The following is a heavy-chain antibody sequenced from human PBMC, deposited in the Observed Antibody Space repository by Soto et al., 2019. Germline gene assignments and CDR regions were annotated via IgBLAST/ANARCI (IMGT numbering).Heavy chain of an antibody. V-gene: IGHV4-39*01. CDR3: ASTEPNCDFWSGPFNNWFDP. D-gene: IGHD3-3*01. CDR2: IHYSGST. Sequence: QLQLQESGPGLVKPSETLSLTCTVSGGSISSSSYYWGWIRQPPGKGLEWIGRIHYSGSTYYNPSLKSRVTIAVDTSKNQFYLKLSSVTAADTAVYYWASTEPNCDFWSGPFNNWFDPWGQGTLVTVSS. J-gene: IGHJ5*02. CDR1: GGSISSSSYY.